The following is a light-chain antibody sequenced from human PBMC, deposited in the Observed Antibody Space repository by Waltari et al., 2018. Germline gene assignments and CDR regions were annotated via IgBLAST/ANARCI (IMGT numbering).Light chain of an antibody. CDR1: QSISSY. CDR2: AAS. Sequence: DIQMTQSPSSLSASLGDRVNITCRASQSISSYFSCNQQKPGKAPKLLIYAASSLQSGVPSRFSGSGSGTDFTLTISSLQPEDFATYYCQQSYSTPPTFGGGTKVEIK. V-gene: IGKV1-39*01. CDR3: QQSYSTPPT. J-gene: IGKJ4*01.